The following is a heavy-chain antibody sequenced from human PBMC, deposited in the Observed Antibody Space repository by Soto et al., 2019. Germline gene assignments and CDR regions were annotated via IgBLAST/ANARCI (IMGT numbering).Heavy chain of an antibody. V-gene: IGHV1-8*01. CDR1: GYTFSDSD. J-gene: IGHJ6*02. CDR2: MNAQSGDT. CDR3: ARDNPFNYAGFDA. D-gene: IGHD3-16*01. Sequence: QAHLEPSGAERKRTGASVKVSGKAPGYTFSDSDINWLRQASGQGPEWMGWMNAQSGDTFVPQRFRGNFKVTDKHSIRTTAINVSSLTSHDTAIYYCARDNPFNYAGFDAGGQGNTDAVSS.